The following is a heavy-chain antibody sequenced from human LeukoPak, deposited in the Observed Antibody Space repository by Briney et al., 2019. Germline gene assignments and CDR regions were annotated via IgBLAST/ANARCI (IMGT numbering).Heavy chain of an antibody. Sequence: PGESLRLSCAASGTFSRYWMSWVRQAPGKGLEWVANIKQDGSEKYYVDSVKGRFTISRDNAKSSLYLQMNSLRADDTAVYYCERDRPPDTTIVRLDYWGQGTLVTVSS. D-gene: IGHD5-18*01. V-gene: IGHV3-7*04. J-gene: IGHJ4*02. CDR3: ERDRPPDTTIVRLDY. CDR1: GTFSRYW. CDR2: IKQDGSEK.